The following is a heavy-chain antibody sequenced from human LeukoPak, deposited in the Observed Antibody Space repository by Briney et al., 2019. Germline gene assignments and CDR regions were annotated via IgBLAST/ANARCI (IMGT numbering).Heavy chain of an antibody. CDR3: ARSTAVTGPFDY. D-gene: IGHD4-23*01. V-gene: IGHV4-30-2*01. CDR1: GGSISSGGYS. J-gene: IGHJ4*02. Sequence: SETLSLTCAVSGGSISSGGYSWSWIRQPPGKGLEWIGYIYHSGSTYYNPSLKSRVTISVDRSKNQFSLKLSSVTAADTAVYYCARSTAVTGPFDYWGQGTLVTVSS. CDR2: IYHSGST.